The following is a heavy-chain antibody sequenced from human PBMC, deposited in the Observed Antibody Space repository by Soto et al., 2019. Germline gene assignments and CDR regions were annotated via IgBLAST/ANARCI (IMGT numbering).Heavy chain of an antibody. Sequence: QVLLVQSGAEVKKPGASVKVSCKASGYTFTTYGISWVRQAPGQGLEWMGWISAYNGNTNYAQNLQGRLTMTTDTSTRTAYMELRSLRFDDTAVYYCAREGYYYGSGSPLGYCGQGTLVTVSS. V-gene: IGHV1-18*01. D-gene: IGHD3-10*01. CDR2: ISAYNGNT. CDR1: GYTFTTYG. J-gene: IGHJ4*02. CDR3: AREGYYYGSGSPLGY.